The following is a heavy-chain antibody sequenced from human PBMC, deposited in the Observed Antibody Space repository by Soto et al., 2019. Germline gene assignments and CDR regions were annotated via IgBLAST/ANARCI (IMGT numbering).Heavy chain of an antibody. D-gene: IGHD6-19*01. J-gene: IGHJ6*02. V-gene: IGHV3-30-3*01. CDR3: AREEAVAGYHYYYYGMDV. CDR2: ISYDGSNK. Sequence: QVQLVESGGGVVQPGRSLRLSCAASGFTFSSYAMHWVRQAPGKGLEWVAVISYDGSNKYYADSVKGRFTISRDNSENTLYLQMNSLRAEDTAVYYCAREEAVAGYHYYYYGMDVWGQGTTVTVSS. CDR1: GFTFSSYA.